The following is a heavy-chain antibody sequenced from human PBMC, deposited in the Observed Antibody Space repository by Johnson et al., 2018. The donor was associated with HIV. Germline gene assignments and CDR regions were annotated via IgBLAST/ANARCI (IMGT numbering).Heavy chain of an antibody. CDR1: RITFSRYW. Sequence: VQLVESGGGLIQSGGSLRLSCAASRITFSRYWMTWVRQAPGKGLEWVANIKQDGSEKYYVDSVKGRFTISRDNSKNTLYLQMNSLKTEDTAVYYCARVKPPDYGEAWGVGAFDIWGQGTMVTVSS. V-gene: IGHV3-7*03. CDR2: IKQDGSEK. J-gene: IGHJ3*02. D-gene: IGHD4-17*01. CDR3: ARVKPPDYGEAWGVGAFDI.